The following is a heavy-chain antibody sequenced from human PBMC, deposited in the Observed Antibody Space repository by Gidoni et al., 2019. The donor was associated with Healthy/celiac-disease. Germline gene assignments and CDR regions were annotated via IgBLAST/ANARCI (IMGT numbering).Heavy chain of an antibody. CDR3: ARMYYYDSSGYYLENLNWFDP. V-gene: IGHV3-30-3*01. CDR2: ISYDGSNK. CDR1: GSTFRRSA. J-gene: IGHJ5*02. D-gene: IGHD3-22*01. Sequence: QVQLVESGGGVVQPGRSLRLSCSSSGSTFRRSAMHWVRQAPGKGLGWVAVISYDGSNKYYADSVKGRFTISRDNSKNTLYLQMNSRRAEDTAVYYCARMYYYDSSGYYLENLNWFDPWGQGTLVTVSS.